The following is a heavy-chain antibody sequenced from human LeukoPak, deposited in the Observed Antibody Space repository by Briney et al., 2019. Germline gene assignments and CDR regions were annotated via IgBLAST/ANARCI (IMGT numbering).Heavy chain of an antibody. V-gene: IGHV1-18*01. J-gene: IGHJ6*02. CDR2: ISAYNGNT. CDR1: GYTFTSYG. D-gene: IGHD3-10*01. Sequence: ASVKVSCKASGYTFTSYGISWVRQAPGQGLEWMGWISAYNGNTNYAQKLQGRVTMTTDTSTSTAYMELRSLRSDDTAVYYCARDLLLWFGELSSVKGMDVWGQGTTVTVSS. CDR3: ARDLLLWFGELSSVKGMDV.